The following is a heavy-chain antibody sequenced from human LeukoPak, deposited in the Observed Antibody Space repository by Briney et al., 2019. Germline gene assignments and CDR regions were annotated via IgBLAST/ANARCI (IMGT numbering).Heavy chain of an antibody. J-gene: IGHJ5*02. CDR2: INPSGGST. Sequence: GASVKVSCEASGYTFTSYYMHWVRQAPGQGLEWMGIINPSGGSTSYAEKFQGRVTMTRDTSTSTVYMELSSLRSEDTAVYYCARDMDYYGSGSYYSNWFDPWGQGTLVTVSS. D-gene: IGHD3-10*01. CDR3: ARDMDYYGSGSYYSNWFDP. V-gene: IGHV1-46*01. CDR1: GYTFTSYY.